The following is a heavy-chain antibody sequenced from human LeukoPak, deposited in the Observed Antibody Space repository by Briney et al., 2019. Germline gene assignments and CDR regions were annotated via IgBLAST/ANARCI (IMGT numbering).Heavy chain of an antibody. Sequence: GGSLRLSCAASGFTFSSYAMHWVRQAPGKGLEWVAVISYDGSNKYYADSVKGRFTISRDNSKNTLYLQMNSLRAEDTAVYYCAKPINAYNYGYDYWGQGALVTVSS. V-gene: IGHV3-30-3*02. CDR2: ISYDGSNK. CDR1: GFTFSSYA. D-gene: IGHD5-18*01. J-gene: IGHJ4*02. CDR3: AKPINAYNYGYDY.